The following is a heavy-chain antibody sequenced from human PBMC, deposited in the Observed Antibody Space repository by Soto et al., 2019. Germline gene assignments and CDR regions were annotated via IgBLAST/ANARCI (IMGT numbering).Heavy chain of an antibody. Sequence: GGSLRLSCAASGFTFDDYAMHWVRQAPGKGLEWVSGISWNSGSIGYADSVKGRFTISRDNAKNSLYLQMNSLRAEDTALYYCAKPIVGDAFDIWGQGTMVTVSS. J-gene: IGHJ3*02. CDR1: GFTFDDYA. CDR3: AKPIVGDAFDI. V-gene: IGHV3-9*01. CDR2: ISWNSGSI. D-gene: IGHD1-26*01.